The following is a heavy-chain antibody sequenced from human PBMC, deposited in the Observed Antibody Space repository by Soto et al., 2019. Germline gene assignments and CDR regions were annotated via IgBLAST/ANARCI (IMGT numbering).Heavy chain of an antibody. J-gene: IGHJ4*02. D-gene: IGHD6-6*01. CDR2: ISYDGSNK. V-gene: IGHV3-30-3*01. CDR1: GFTFSSYA. CDR3: ARGTIVARQHLDY. Sequence: PGGSLRLSCAASGFTFSSYAMHWVRQAPGKGLEWVAVISYDGSNKYYADSVKGRFTISRDNSKNTLYLQMNSLRVEDTAVYYCARGTIVARQHLDYWGQGTLVTVSS.